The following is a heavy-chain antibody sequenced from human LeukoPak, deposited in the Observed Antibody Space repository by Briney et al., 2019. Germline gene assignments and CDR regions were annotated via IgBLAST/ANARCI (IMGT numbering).Heavy chain of an antibody. D-gene: IGHD5-24*01. CDR3: AGAEIHT. CDR1: GGSITSSH. CDR2: IHHSGTS. J-gene: IGHJ5*02. V-gene: IGHV4-59*01. Sequence: SETLSLTCTVSGGSITSSHWSWVRRSPGKRLEWIGYIHHSGTSSYNPSLESRVTISLDTSKSQFSLTLESVTAADTALYYCAGAEIHTWGQGTLVTVSS.